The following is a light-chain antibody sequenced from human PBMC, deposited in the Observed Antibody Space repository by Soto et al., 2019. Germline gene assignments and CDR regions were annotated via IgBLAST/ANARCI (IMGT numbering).Light chain of an antibody. CDR3: NLYTSITNIGV. CDR2: EVS. CDR1: GSDVGSYKY. V-gene: IGLV2-14*01. Sequence: QSVLTQPASVSGSPGQSITISCTGTGSDVGSYKYVSWYQQHPGKAPKLIIFEVSNRPSGVSDRFSGSKSGNRASLTISGLQAEDEADYYCNLYTSITNIGVCATGPEVTVL. J-gene: IGLJ1*01.